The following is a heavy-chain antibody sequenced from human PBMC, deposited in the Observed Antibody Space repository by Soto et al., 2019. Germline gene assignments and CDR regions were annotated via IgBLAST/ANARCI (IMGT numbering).Heavy chain of an antibody. CDR1: GGTFSSYA. CDR2: IIPIFGTA. V-gene: IGHV1-69*01. D-gene: IGHD5-12*01. J-gene: IGHJ6*02. CDR3: AIAGFGGTYYYYSGMDV. Sequence: QVQLVQSGAEVKKPGSSVKVSCKASGGTFSSYAISWVRQAPGQGLEWMGGIIPIFGTADYAQEFQGRVTITADESTRAAYVELSSLRSEDTAMYYCAIAGFGGTYYYYSGMDVWGQGTKVTVSS.